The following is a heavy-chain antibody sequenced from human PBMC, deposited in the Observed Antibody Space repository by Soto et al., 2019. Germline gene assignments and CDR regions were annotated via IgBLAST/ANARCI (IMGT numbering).Heavy chain of an antibody. J-gene: IGHJ6*02. CDR2: IIPIFGTA. Sequence: QVQLVQSGAEVKKPGSSVKVCCKASGGTFSSYAISWVRQAPGQGLEWMGGIIPIFGTADYAQKFQGRVTVTADEATSTAYMELSSLRSEDTAVYYCAAAREVRYYYYGMDVWGQGTTVTVSS. CDR3: AAAREVRYYYYGMDV. V-gene: IGHV1-69*12. CDR1: GGTFSSYA. D-gene: IGHD1-26*01.